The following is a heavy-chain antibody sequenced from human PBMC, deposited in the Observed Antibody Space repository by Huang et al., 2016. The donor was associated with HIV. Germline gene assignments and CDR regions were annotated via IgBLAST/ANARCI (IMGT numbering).Heavy chain of an antibody. J-gene: IGHJ4*02. D-gene: IGHD2-15*01. CDR2: MNPNSGNT. Sequence: QVQLVQSGAEVKKPGASVTVSCKASGYTFSNYDINWVRQAPGQGLEWRGWMNPNSGNTGDARKCQGRVTMTRSTSISTAYMERSRLRFEDTAVYYCATRPPVNYGRSGGRVRDYWGQGSLVTVSS. CDR1: GYTFSNYD. CDR3: ATRPPVNYGRSGGRVRDY. V-gene: IGHV1-8*01.